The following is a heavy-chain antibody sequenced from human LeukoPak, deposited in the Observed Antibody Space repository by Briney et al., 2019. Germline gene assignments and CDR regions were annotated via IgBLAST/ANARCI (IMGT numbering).Heavy chain of an antibody. Sequence: GASVKVSCKTSGYTFTSYAMHWVRQAPGQRLEWMGWINAGNGNTKYSQKFQGRVTITRDTSASTAYMELSSLRSEDTAVYYCARDLVVGRYCSGGSCYRGSGYWGQGTLVIVSS. D-gene: IGHD2-15*01. CDR1: GYTFTSYA. J-gene: IGHJ4*02. CDR3: ARDLVVGRYCSGGSCYRGSGY. CDR2: INAGNGNT. V-gene: IGHV1-3*01.